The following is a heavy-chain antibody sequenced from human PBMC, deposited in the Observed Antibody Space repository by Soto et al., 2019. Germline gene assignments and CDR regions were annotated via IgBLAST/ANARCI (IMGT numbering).Heavy chain of an antibody. Sequence: QVQLQESGPALVKPSETLSLTCTVSGGSISSYYWSWIRQPPGKGREWIGYIYYSGSTNYNPSLKSRVTISVDTAKNRFSLKLCSVAAADTAVYYCARLSGWSVDYWGQGTLVTVSS. J-gene: IGHJ4*02. CDR3: ARLSGWSVDY. V-gene: IGHV4-59*08. CDR1: GGSISSYY. D-gene: IGHD6-19*01. CDR2: IYYSGST.